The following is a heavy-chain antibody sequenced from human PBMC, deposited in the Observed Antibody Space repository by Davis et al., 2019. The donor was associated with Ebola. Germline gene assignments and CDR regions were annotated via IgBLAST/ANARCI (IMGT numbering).Heavy chain of an antibody. CDR1: GFTFSSYS. V-gene: IGHV3-21*06. J-gene: IGHJ4*02. CDR2: TLGTSADT. Sequence: GGSLRLSCAASGFTFSSYSMNWVRQAPGKGLEWVSTLGTSADTYYADSVKGRFTISRDNARNLLFLQMNSLRDEDTAIYYCARDITVGAFSLDHWGQGTLVTVSS. D-gene: IGHD1-26*01. CDR3: ARDITVGAFSLDH.